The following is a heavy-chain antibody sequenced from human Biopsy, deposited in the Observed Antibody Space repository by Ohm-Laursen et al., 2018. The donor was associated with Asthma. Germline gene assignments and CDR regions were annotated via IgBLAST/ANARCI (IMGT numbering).Heavy chain of an antibody. CDR2: IYDSGST. J-gene: IGHJ6*02. Sequence: TLSLTCCVSGGSISSGGYYWSWIRQHPGKGLEWIGYIYDSGSTYYNPSLKSRLTIAVDPSKNQFSLKVTSVTAADTAVYYCARRYNWNGMDVWGQGTTVTVSS. D-gene: IGHD1-20*01. CDR1: GGSISSGGYY. V-gene: IGHV4-31*03. CDR3: ARRYNWNGMDV.